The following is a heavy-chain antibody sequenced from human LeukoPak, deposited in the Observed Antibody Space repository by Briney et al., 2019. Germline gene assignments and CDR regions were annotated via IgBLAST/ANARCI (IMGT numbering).Heavy chain of an antibody. D-gene: IGHD3-22*01. J-gene: IGHJ3*02. CDR1: GGSISSYY. CDR2: IYTSGTT. CDR3: ARGRKITMIVVVIHGAFDI. V-gene: IGHV4-4*07. Sequence: PSETLSLTCTVSGGSISSYYWNWIRQPAGKGLEWIGRIYTSGTTNYNPSLKSRVTMSVDTSKNQFSLKLSSVTAADTAVYYCARGRKITMIVVVIHGAFDIWGQGTMVSVSS.